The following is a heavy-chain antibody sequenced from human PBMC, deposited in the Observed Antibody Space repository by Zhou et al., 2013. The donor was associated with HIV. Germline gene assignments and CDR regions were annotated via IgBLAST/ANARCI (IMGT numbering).Heavy chain of an antibody. Sequence: QVQLVQSGAEVKKPGSSVKVSCKASGGTFNNYAITWVRQAPGQGLEWMGRILPIYGTTDYAQKFRDRVKISADESSNTVYMEIRGLKSADTALYYCTRRQQLLDQWGQGTLVTVSS. CDR1: GGTFNNYA. CDR3: TRRQQLLDQ. J-gene: IGHJ4*02. CDR2: ILPIYGTT. V-gene: IGHV1-69*13. D-gene: IGHD6-13*01.